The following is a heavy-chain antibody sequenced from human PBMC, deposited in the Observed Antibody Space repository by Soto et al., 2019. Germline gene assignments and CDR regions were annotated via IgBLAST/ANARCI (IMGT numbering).Heavy chain of an antibody. V-gene: IGHV5-10-1*01. Sequence: LGESLKISCKGSGYSFTSYWISWVRQMPGKGLEWMGRIDPSDSYTNYSPSFQGHVTISADKSISTAYLQWSSLKASDTAMYYCAGGPHRAPNYYYCVMDVGGKGTRVTVS. CDR2: IDPSDSYT. J-gene: IGHJ6*04. CDR1: GYSFTSYW. CDR3: AGGPHRAPNYYYCVMDV. D-gene: IGHD3-16*01.